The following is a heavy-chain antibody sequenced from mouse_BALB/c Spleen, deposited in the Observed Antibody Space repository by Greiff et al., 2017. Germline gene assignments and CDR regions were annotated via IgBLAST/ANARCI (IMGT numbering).Heavy chain of an antibody. CDR1: GYTFTVYA. D-gene: IGHD2-14*01. CDR3: ARSSYYGYDGDWFAY. V-gene: IGHV1S137*01. Sequence: QVQLQQSGAGLVRPGVSVKISCKGSGYTFTVYAMHWVKQRHAKSLEWIGVISTYYGDASYNQKFKGKATMTVAKYSSTAYMELARLTSEDSAIYYCARSSYYGYDGDWFAYWGQGTLVTVSA. J-gene: IGHJ3*01. CDR2: ISTYYGDA.